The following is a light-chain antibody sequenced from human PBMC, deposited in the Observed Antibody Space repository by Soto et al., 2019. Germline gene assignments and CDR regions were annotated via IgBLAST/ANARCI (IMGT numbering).Light chain of an antibody. CDR1: QSVNSN. J-gene: IGKJ1*01. CDR3: QEYNTWPWT. V-gene: IGKV3-15*01. Sequence: ETVMTQSPATLSVSPGGRATLSCRASQSVNSNLAWYQQKLGQAPRVLIFGASTRATGIPARFSGSGSGTEFSLTINSLQSEDFAVYYCQEYNTWPWTFG. CDR2: GAS.